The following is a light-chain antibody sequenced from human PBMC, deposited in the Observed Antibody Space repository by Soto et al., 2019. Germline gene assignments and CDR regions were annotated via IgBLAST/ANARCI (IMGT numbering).Light chain of an antibody. CDR2: EVS. V-gene: IGLV2-14*01. Sequence: QSALTQPASVSGSPGQSITISCSGTSSDIGAYNYVSWYQHQSGKAPKLLISEVSNWPSGISVRFSGSKSGNTASLTISGLQAEDEADYYCTSYTADTTIMFGGGTKLTVL. J-gene: IGLJ3*02. CDR1: SSDIGAYNY. CDR3: TSYTADTTIM.